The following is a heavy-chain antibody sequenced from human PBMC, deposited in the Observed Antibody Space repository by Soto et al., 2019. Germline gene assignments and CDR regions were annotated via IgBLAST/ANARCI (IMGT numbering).Heavy chain of an antibody. CDR2: INPSGGST. CDR3: ARDETYCSGGSCSSYYFDY. D-gene: IGHD2-15*01. CDR1: GYTFTSYY. Sequence: ASVKVSCKASGYTFTSYYMHWVRQAPGQGLEWMGIINPSGGSTSYAQKFQGRVTMTRDTSTSTVYMELSSLRSEDTAVYYCARDETYCSGGSCSSYYFDYWGQRTLVTVSS. J-gene: IGHJ4*02. V-gene: IGHV1-46*03.